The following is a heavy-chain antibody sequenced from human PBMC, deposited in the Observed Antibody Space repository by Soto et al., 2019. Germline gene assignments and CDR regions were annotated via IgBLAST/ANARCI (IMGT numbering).Heavy chain of an antibody. CDR1: GGSIYRSGYY. CDR3: GKVLVGATGHTDSDS. J-gene: IGHJ4*02. D-gene: IGHD2-15*01. CDR2: IDYNGVT. Sequence: ETLSLSCTVSGGSIYRSGYYWVWIRQPPGRGLEWIGNIDYNGVTYSNPSLKSRVTISRDTSKNQFSLKLTSVTAADTALYYCGKVLVGATGHTDSDSWGPGTLVTVSS. V-gene: IGHV4-39*01.